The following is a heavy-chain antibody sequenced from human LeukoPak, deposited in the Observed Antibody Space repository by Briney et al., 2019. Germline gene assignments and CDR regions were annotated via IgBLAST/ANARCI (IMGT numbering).Heavy chain of an antibody. D-gene: IGHD3-9*01. CDR3: AKDPLYYDILTADY. Sequence: GGSLRLSCAASGFTFSSYGIHWVRQAPGKGLEWVAAILSDGSNKYYADSVKGRFTISRDNSKNTLYLHMNSLRAEDTAVYYCAKDPLYYDILTADYWGQGTLVTVSS. CDR2: ILSDGSNK. CDR1: GFTFSSYG. J-gene: IGHJ4*02. V-gene: IGHV3-33*06.